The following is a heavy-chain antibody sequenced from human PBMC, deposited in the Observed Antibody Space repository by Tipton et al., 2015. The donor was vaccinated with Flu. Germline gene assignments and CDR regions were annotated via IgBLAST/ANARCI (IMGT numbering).Heavy chain of an antibody. D-gene: IGHD6-19*01. CDR2: IYSGGST. Sequence: SLRLSCAASGFTVSFYYMSWVRQAPGKGLEWVSVIYSGGSTFYADSVKGRFTISRDNSKNTLYLQMNSLRAEDTAVYYCAKSQRSRVGIVVTDGAFDIWGQGTMVTVSS. V-gene: IGHV3-53*01. CDR1: GFTVSFYY. CDR3: AKSQRSRVGIVVTDGAFDI. J-gene: IGHJ3*02.